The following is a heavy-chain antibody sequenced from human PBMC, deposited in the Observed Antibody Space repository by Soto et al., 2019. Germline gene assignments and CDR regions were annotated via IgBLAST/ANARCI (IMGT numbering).Heavy chain of an antibody. V-gene: IGHV1-3*01. CDR2: INGVNDKT. Sequence: QVQLVQSGAEVKKPGASVKVSCKASGYSFSSYAMHWVRQAPGQRLEWMGWINGVNDKTKYSQKFQGRVTITRDTSASTAYMELRSLRSEDTAVYFCATEIGHSYGSTTHLDYWCQGTLVTVSS. D-gene: IGHD5-18*01. J-gene: IGHJ4*02. CDR3: ATEIGHSYGSTTHLDY. CDR1: GYSFSSYA.